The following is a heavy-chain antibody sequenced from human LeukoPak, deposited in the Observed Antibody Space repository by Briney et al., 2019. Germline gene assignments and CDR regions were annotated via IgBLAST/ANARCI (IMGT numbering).Heavy chain of an antibody. V-gene: IGHV3-64D*09. CDR3: VKQDWGSQPAGYYFDS. D-gene: IGHD7-27*01. Sequence: GGSLILSCSASGFSFDSYAMHWVRQAPGRGLEYVSSISHNGDTTFYSDSVRGRFTISRDNSKNTLYLQMSSLRTEDTAVYYCVKQDWGSQPAGYYFDSWGQGTLVTVSS. CDR2: ISHNGDTT. J-gene: IGHJ4*02. CDR1: GFSFDSYA.